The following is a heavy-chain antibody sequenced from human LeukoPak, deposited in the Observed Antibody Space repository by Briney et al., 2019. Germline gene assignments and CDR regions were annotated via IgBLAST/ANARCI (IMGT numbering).Heavy chain of an antibody. V-gene: IGHV3-23*01. D-gene: IGHD3-16*01. CDR1: GFTFSSYA. Sequence: GGSLRLSCAASGFTFSSYAMRWVRQAPGKGLEWVSAISGSGGSPYYADPVKGRFTSSIDNAKNTLYLQMNILRADDSAVYVCAKGHYVFDPGGQGTLVTVSA. J-gene: IGHJ5*02. CDR2: ISGSGGSP. CDR3: AKGHYVFDP.